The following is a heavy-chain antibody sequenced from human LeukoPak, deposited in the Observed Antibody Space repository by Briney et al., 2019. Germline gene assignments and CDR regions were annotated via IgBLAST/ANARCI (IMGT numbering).Heavy chain of an antibody. J-gene: IGHJ4*02. CDR3: AKGSSRYYGSGSYSEYYFDY. Sequence: PGGSLRLSCAASGFTFSSYWMHWVRQAPGKGLVWVSRINSDGSSTSHADSVKGRFTISRDNAKNTLYLQMNSLRAEDTAVYYCAKGSSRYYGSGSYSEYYFDYWGQGTLVTVSS. D-gene: IGHD3-10*01. CDR1: GFTFSSYW. CDR2: INSDGSST. V-gene: IGHV3-74*01.